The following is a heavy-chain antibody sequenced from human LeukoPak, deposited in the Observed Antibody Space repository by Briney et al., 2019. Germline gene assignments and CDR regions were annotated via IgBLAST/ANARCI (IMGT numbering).Heavy chain of an antibody. CDR1: GYTFTSYA. CDR2: INAGNGNT. V-gene: IGHV1-3*01. CDR3: ASSLADFRILYY. D-gene: IGHD3-3*01. Sequence: ASVKVSCKASGYTFTSYAMHWVRQAPGQRLEWMGWINAGNGNTKYSQKFQGRVTITRDTSASTAYMELSSLRSEDTAVYCCASSLADFRILYYWGQGTLVTVSS. J-gene: IGHJ4*02.